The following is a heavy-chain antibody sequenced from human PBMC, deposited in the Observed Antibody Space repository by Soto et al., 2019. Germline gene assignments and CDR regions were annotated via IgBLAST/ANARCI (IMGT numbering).Heavy chain of an antibody. CDR2: IYYSGST. D-gene: IGHD2-2*01. J-gene: IGHJ4*02. Sequence: SETLSLTCTVSGGSISSGGYYWSWIRQHPGKGLEWIGYIYYSGSTYYNPSLKSRVTISVDTSKNQFSLKLSSVTAADTAVYYCARGDIVVLRYWGQGTLVTVSS. V-gene: IGHV4-31*03. CDR1: GGSISSGGYY. CDR3: ARGDIVVLRY.